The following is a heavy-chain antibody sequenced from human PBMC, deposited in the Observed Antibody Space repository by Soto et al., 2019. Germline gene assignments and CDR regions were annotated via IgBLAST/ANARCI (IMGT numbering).Heavy chain of an antibody. CDR2: ISYGGGTT. Sequence: PGGSLRLSCAASEFTFSNYAMSWVRQAPGKGLEWVSAISYGGGTTYYADSVKGRFTISRDNSKNTLYLQMNSLRAEDAAVYYCAIRKYCRSTTCFDYRGPRTLGTLSS. V-gene: IGHV3-23*01. D-gene: IGHD2-2*01. J-gene: IGHJ4*02. CDR3: AIRKYCRSTTCFDY. CDR1: EFTFSNYA.